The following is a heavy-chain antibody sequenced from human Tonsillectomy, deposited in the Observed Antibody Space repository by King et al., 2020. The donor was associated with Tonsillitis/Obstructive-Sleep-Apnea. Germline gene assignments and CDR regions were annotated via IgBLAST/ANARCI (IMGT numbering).Heavy chain of an antibody. V-gene: IGHV3-23*04. J-gene: IGHJ4*02. Sequence: VQLVESGGGLVQPGGSLRLSCAASGFTFSSYAMSWVRQAPGKGLEGVSTISGSGGSTYYADSVKGRFTISRDNSKSTLYLQMNSLRAEDTAVYYCATAGYCRGGSCPPHYFDYWGQGTLVTVSS. CDR3: ATAGYCRGGSCPPHYFDY. CDR2: ISGSGGST. CDR1: GFTFSSYA. D-gene: IGHD2-15*01.